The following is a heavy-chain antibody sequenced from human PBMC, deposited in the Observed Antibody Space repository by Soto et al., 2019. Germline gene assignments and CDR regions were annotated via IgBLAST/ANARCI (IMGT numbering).Heavy chain of an antibody. J-gene: IGHJ4*02. CDR1: GGSISSYY. CDR2: IHYSGST. CDR3: ARGHYDYWSGYFATIDY. D-gene: IGHD3-3*01. Sequence: SETLSLTCTVSGGSISSYYWSWIRQPPGKGLEWIGYIHYSGSTKYNPSLKSRVTISADTSKNQFSLKLSSVTAAGTAVYYCARGHYDYWSGYFATIDYWGQGTRVTVSS. V-gene: IGHV4-59*08.